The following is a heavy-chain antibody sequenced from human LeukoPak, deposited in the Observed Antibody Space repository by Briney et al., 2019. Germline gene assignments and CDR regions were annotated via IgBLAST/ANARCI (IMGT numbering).Heavy chain of an antibody. CDR1: GGSISSSSYY. J-gene: IGHJ4*02. V-gene: IGHV4-39*07. Sequence: PSETLSLTCTVSGGSISSSSYYWGWIRQPPGKGLEWIGSIYYSGSTYYNPSLKSRVTISVDTSKNQFSLKLSSVTAADTAVYYCARGDYYDSSEFDYWGQGTLVTVSS. CDR3: ARGDYYDSSEFDY. D-gene: IGHD3-22*01. CDR2: IYYSGST.